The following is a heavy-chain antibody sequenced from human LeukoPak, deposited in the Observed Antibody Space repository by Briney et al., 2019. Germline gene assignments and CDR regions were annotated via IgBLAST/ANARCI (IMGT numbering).Heavy chain of an antibody. D-gene: IGHD1-26*01. CDR3: ARDFSGSYLGDFDY. CDR2: ISAYNGNT. J-gene: IGHJ4*02. CDR1: GYTFATYA. V-gene: IGHV1-18*01. Sequence: EASVKVSCKASGYTFATYAMNWVRQAPGQGLEWMGWISAYNGNTNYAQKLQGRVTMTTDTSTSTAYMELRSLRSDDTAVYYCARDFSGSYLGDFDYWGQGTLVTVSS.